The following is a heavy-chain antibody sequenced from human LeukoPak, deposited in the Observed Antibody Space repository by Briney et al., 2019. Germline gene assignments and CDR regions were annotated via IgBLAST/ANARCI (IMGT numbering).Heavy chain of an antibody. Sequence: PSETLSLTCAVYGGSFSGYYWSWLRQPPGKGLEWIGEINHSGSTNYNPSLKSRVTISVDTSKNQFSLKLSSVTAADTAVYYCARVPIRRYVPFDYWGQGTLVTVSS. CDR1: GGSFSGYY. CDR3: ARVPIRRYVPFDY. V-gene: IGHV4-34*01. D-gene: IGHD2-2*01. J-gene: IGHJ4*02. CDR2: INHSGST.